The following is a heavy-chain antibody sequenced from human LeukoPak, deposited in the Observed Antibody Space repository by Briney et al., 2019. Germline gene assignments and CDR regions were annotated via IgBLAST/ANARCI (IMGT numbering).Heavy chain of an antibody. CDR2: TYYRSKWYN. V-gene: IGHV6-1*01. CDR1: GDSVSSNSAA. J-gene: IGHJ4*02. Sequence: SQTLSLTCAISGDSVSSNSAAWNWIRQSPSRGLEWLGRTYYRSKWYNDYAVSVKSRITINPDTSKNQFSLQLNSVTPEDTAVYYCARSESTWYSSGWYPPDYWGQGTLVTVSA. CDR3: ARSESTWYSSGWYPPDY. D-gene: IGHD6-19*01.